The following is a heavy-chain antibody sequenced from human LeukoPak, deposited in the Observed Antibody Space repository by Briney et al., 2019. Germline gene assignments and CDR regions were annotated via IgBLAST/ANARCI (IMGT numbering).Heavy chain of an antibody. Sequence: SETLSLTCAVYGGSFSGYYWSWIRQPPGKGLEWIGEINHSGSTNYNPSFKSRVTISVDTSKNQFSLKLSSVTAADTAVYYCARGARGWYLRYWGQGTLVTVSS. V-gene: IGHV4-34*01. J-gene: IGHJ4*02. D-gene: IGHD6-19*01. CDR2: INHSGST. CDR1: GGSFSGYY. CDR3: ARGARGWYLRY.